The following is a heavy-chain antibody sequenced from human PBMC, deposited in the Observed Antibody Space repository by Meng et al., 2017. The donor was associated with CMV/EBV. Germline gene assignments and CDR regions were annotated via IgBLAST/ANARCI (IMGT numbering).Heavy chain of an antibody. CDR1: GFTFSSYE. CDR2: ISSSGSSI. D-gene: IGHD3-22*01. V-gene: IGHV3-48*03. Sequence: GESLKISCAASGFTFSSYEMNWVRQAPGKGLEWISYISSSGSSIYYADSVKGRFTFSRDNAKNSLYLQMNSLRAEDTAVYYCARGPNYYDSKYYNYGMDVWGQGTTVTVSS. J-gene: IGHJ6*02. CDR3: ARGPNYYDSKYYNYGMDV.